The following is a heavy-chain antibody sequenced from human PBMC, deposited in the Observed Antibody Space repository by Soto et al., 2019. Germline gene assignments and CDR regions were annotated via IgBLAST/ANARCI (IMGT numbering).Heavy chain of an antibody. CDR2: IQGGDNRA. D-gene: IGHD4-17*01. J-gene: IGHJ4*02. CDR3: AKIRGRVTNSWHFDY. V-gene: IGHV3-23*01. Sequence: EVQLLETGGDLVQPGRSLRLSCTASGLTFSGYAMSWVQLAPGKGLEWVSVIQGGDNRAYYADSVKGRLTISRDNSKNTLYLEMSSLRGEDTAVYYCAKIRGRVTNSWHFDYWGQGTLVTVSS. CDR1: GLTFSGYA.